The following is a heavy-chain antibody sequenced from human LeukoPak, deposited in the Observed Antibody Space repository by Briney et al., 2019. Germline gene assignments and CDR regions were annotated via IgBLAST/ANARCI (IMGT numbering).Heavy chain of an antibody. CDR2: INHSGST. V-gene: IGHV4-34*01. Sequence: RSSETLSLTCAVYGGSFSGYYWSWIRQPPGKGLEWIGEINHSGSTNYNPSLKSRVTISVDTSKNQFSLKLSSVTAADTAVYYCARAARSNYYYYGMDVWGQGTTVTVSS. CDR3: ARAARSNYYYYGMDV. J-gene: IGHJ6*02. CDR1: GGSFSGYY.